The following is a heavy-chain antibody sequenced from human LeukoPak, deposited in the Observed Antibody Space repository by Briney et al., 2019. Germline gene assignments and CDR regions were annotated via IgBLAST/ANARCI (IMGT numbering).Heavy chain of an antibody. Sequence: PSETLSLTCTVSGYSITRNYYWGWIRQPPGKGLEWIASISHGGSTYYNPSLQSRVTMSVDTSKNQFSLKLSSVTAADTAVYYCARVLKGYDSSGLSLYYFDYWGQGTLVTVSS. CDR2: ISHGGST. CDR3: ARVLKGYDSSGLSLYYFDY. J-gene: IGHJ4*02. V-gene: IGHV4-38-2*02. D-gene: IGHD3-22*01. CDR1: GYSITRNYY.